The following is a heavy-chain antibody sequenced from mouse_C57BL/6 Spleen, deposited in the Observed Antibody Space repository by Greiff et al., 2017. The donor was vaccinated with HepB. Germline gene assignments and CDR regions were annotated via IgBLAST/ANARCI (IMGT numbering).Heavy chain of an antibody. Sequence: VQLQQSGPELVKPGASVKISCKASGYAFSSSWMNWVKQRPGKGLEWIGRIYPGDGDTNYNGKFKGKATLTADKSSSTAYMQLSSLTSEDSAVYFCARQEGDLYYFDYWGQGTTLTVSS. CDR1: GYAFSSSW. J-gene: IGHJ2*01. CDR3: ARQEGDLYYFDY. V-gene: IGHV1-82*01. CDR2: IYPGDGDT.